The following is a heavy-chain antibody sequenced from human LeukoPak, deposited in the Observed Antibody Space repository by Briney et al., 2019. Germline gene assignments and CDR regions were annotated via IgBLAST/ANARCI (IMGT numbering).Heavy chain of an antibody. J-gene: IGHJ4*02. Sequence: PGGSLRLSCATSGFTFTIFGINWLRQAPGKGPEWVSYIDARSGITYYADSVQGRFTISRDNSKNTLYLQMNSLRAEDTAVYYCAKEGLAYCGGDCSPRDYWGQGTLVTVSS. CDR2: IDARSGIT. D-gene: IGHD2-21*02. CDR3: AKEGLAYCGGDCSPRDY. CDR1: GFTFTIFG. V-gene: IGHV3-23*01.